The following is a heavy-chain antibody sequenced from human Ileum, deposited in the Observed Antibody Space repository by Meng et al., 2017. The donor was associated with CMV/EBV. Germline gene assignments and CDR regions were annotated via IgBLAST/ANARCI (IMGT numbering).Heavy chain of an antibody. J-gene: IGHJ4*02. V-gene: IGHV3-48*04. D-gene: IGHD3-16*01. CDR1: GFTFNTYS. Sequence: GESLKIPCAASGFTFNTYSMNWVRQAPGKGLEWISYISFSSTTKEYSDSVKGRFTVSRDNAKNSLYLQMNSLRVDDTTVYYCTRDRVAYPTTSDPFDCWGQGTLVTVSS. CDR2: ISFSSTTK. CDR3: TRDRVAYPTTSDPFDC.